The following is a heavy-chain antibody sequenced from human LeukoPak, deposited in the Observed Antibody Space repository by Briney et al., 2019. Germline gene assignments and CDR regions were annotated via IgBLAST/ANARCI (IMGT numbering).Heavy chain of an antibody. Sequence: GGSLRLSCATSGFTFSSYWMSWVRQAPGKGLEWVANIKQDGSEKYYVDSVKGRFTISRDNAKNSLYLQMNSLRAEDTAVYYCARVLWFGELYHWGQGTLVTVSS. CDR1: GFTFSSYW. CDR3: ARVLWFGELYH. V-gene: IGHV3-7*01. J-gene: IGHJ5*02. D-gene: IGHD3-10*01. CDR2: IKQDGSEK.